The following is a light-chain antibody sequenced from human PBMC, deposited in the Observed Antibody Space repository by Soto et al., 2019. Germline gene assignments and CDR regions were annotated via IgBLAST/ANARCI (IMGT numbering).Light chain of an antibody. CDR3: QSYDDSLSAWV. J-gene: IGLJ2*01. V-gene: IGLV1-40*01. Sequence: QSVLTQPPSVSGAPGQRVTISCTGSSSNIGARYNVHWYQQVPGTGPKLLIYGNSNRPSGVPDRISGSKSGTSASLAITGLQAEDEADYYCQSYDDSLSAWVFGGGTKVTVL. CDR2: GNS. CDR1: SSNIGARYN.